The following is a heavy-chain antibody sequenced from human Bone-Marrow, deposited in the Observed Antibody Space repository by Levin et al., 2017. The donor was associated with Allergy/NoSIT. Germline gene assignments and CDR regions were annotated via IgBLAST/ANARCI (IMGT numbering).Heavy chain of an antibody. CDR3: TSLLNCGGDCSLDY. V-gene: IGHV3-15*01. Sequence: PGGSLRLSCAASGFTFSNAWMSWVRQAPGKGLEWVGRIKSKTDGGTTDYAAPVKGRFTISRDDSKNTLYLQMNSLKTEDTAVYYCTSLLNCGGDCSLDYWGQGTLVTVSS. J-gene: IGHJ4*02. D-gene: IGHD2-21*02. CDR1: GFTFSNAW. CDR2: IKSKTDGGTT.